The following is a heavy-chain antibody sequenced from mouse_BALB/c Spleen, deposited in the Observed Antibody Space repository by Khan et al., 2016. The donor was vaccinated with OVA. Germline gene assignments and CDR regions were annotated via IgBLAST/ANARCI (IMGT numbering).Heavy chain of an antibody. J-gene: IGHJ1*01. D-gene: IGHD1-1*01. Sequence: EVKLLESGPDLVKPSQSLSLTCTVTGYSITSGYSWHWIRQFPGNKLEWMGYIHYSGSTNYNPSLKSRISITRDTSKNQFFLQLNSVTTEDTATYYCASSGTTVVAYWYFDVWGAGTTVTVSS. V-gene: IGHV3-1*02. CDR1: GYSITSGYS. CDR3: ASSGTTVVAYWYFDV. CDR2: IHYSGST.